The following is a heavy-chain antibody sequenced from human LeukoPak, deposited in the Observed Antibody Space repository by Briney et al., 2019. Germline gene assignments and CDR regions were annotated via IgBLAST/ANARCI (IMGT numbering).Heavy chain of an antibody. D-gene: IGHD6-25*01. J-gene: IGHJ4*02. Sequence: GGSLRPSCVASGFTFSNHAMDWVRQAPGKGLEWVSSISANGINTYYADSVKGRFTISRDNSKNTLYLQMNNLRAEDAAVYYCARRITAASTYYFDYWGQGTLARVSS. CDR1: GFTFSNHA. V-gene: IGHV3-23*01. CDR3: ARRITAASTYYFDY. CDR2: ISANGINT.